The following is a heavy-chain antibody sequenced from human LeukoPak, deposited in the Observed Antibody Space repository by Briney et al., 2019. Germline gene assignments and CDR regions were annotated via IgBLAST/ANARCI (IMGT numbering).Heavy chain of an antibody. Sequence: GGSLRLSCAASGFTFSSYAMHWVRQAPGKGLEWVAVISYDGSNKYYADSVKGRFTISRDHSKNTLYLQMNSLRAEDTAVYYCARDRDSSGWYDAFDIWGQGTMVTVSS. CDR3: ARDRDSSGWYDAFDI. J-gene: IGHJ3*02. CDR1: GFTFSSYA. D-gene: IGHD6-19*01. V-gene: IGHV3-30*01. CDR2: ISYDGSNK.